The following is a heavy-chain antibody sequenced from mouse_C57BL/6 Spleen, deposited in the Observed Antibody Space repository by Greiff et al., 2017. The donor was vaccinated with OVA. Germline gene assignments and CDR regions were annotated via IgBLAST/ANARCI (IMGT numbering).Heavy chain of an antibody. J-gene: IGHJ1*03. CDR3: AREVYGNYWYFDV. V-gene: IGHV3-6*01. CDR1: GYSITSGYY. Sequence: EVKLLESGPGLVKPSQSLSLTCSVTGYSITSGYYWNWIRQFPGNKLEWMGYISYDGSNNYNPSLKNRISITRDTSKNQFFLKLNSVTTEDTATYYCAREVYGNYWYFDVWGTGTTVTVSS. CDR2: ISYDGSN. D-gene: IGHD2-1*01.